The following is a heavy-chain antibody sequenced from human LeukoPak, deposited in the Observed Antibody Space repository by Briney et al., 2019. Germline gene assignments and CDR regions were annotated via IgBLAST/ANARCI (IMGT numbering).Heavy chain of an antibody. V-gene: IGHV3-7*01. J-gene: IGHJ4*02. CDR2: IKEDGSEK. D-gene: IGHD3-22*01. Sequence: GSLRLSFSASGFPFNSYWMSWVRQAPGKGLEWVANIKEDGSEKYYVASEEGRFTISRDNAKNSLFLQMSSLRAEDTAVYYCARVGYYSDSSGYTRDYWGQGTLVTVSS. CDR3: ARVGYYSDSSGYTRDY. CDR1: GFPFNSYW.